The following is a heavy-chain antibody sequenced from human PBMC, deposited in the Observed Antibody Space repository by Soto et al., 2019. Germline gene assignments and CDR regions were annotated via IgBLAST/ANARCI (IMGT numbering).Heavy chain of an antibody. Sequence: SETLSLTCTVSGGSISSYYWSWIRQPPGKRLEWIGYIYYSGSTNYNPSLKSRVTISVDTSKNQFSLKLSSVTAADTAVYYCARELIQLWGTKNYYYYMDVWGKGTTVTVSS. J-gene: IGHJ6*03. CDR3: ARELIQLWGTKNYYYYMDV. D-gene: IGHD5-18*01. V-gene: IGHV4-59*01. CDR2: IYYSGST. CDR1: GGSISSYY.